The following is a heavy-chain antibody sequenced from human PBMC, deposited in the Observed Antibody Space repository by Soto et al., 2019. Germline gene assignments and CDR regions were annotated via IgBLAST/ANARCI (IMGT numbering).Heavy chain of an antibody. CDR3: ARDGYSYGFGYYGMDV. D-gene: IGHD5-18*01. J-gene: IGHJ6*02. V-gene: IGHV1-3*05. CDR1: GYTFTSYA. Sequence: QVQLVQSGAEEKKPGASVKVSCKASGYTFTSYAMHWVRQAPGQRLEWMGWINAGNGNTKYSQKFQGRVTITRDTSANTANDELGSLRSEDTALYYCARDGYSYGFGYYGMDVWGQGTTVTVSS. CDR2: INAGNGNT.